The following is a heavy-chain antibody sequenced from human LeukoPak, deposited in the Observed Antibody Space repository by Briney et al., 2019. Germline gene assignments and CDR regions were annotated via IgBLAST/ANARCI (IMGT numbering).Heavy chain of an antibody. Sequence: GASVKVSCTASGYTFTSYGIAWVRQAPGQGLEWMGWISVYTGNTNNTQKLQDRVTMTTDTSTYTAYMELRSLRSDDTAVYYCARYKAAAGTNYYYYYMDVWGKGTTVTVSS. V-gene: IGHV1-18*01. CDR2: ISVYTGNT. D-gene: IGHD6-13*01. CDR3: ARYKAAAGTNYYYYYMDV. J-gene: IGHJ6*03. CDR1: GYTFTSYG.